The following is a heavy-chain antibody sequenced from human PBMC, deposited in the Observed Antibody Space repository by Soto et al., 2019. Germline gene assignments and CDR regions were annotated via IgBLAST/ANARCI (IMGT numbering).Heavy chain of an antibody. Sequence: ESGGGVVQPGRSLRLSCAASGFTFTNYDMHWVRQAPGKGLEWVAVISYDENNKYYADSVKGRFTISRDNSKNTVYLQMDSLRAEDTAVYYCAKKEGRGVDTTMLGIDYWGQGTLVTVSS. D-gene: IGHD5-18*01. J-gene: IGHJ4*02. V-gene: IGHV3-30*18. CDR2: ISYDENNK. CDR1: GFTFTNYD. CDR3: AKKEGRGVDTTMLGIDY.